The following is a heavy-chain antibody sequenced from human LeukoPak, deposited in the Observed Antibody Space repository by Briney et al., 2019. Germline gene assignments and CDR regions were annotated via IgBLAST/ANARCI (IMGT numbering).Heavy chain of an antibody. Sequence: GGSLRLSCAASGFTFSDYYMTWIRQAPGKGLEWISYISSSSNNIHYANSVRGRFTISRDNAKNSVYLQMNSLRAEDTAIYYCARAAGWFDPWGQGTLVTVSS. CDR3: ARAAGWFDP. J-gene: IGHJ5*02. V-gene: IGHV3-11*01. CDR1: GFTFSDYY. CDR2: ISSSSNNI.